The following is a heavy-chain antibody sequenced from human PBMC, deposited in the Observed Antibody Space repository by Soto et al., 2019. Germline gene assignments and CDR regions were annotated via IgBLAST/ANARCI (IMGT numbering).Heavy chain of an antibody. CDR1: GYSFTSYW. Sequence: GESLKISCKGSGYSFTSYWIGWVRQMPGKGLEWMGIIYPGDSDTRYSPSFQGQVTISADKSISTAYLQWSSLKASDTAMYYCARQEYSSSSDGTYYFDYWGQGTLVTVSS. CDR3: ARQEYSSSSDGTYYFDY. CDR2: IYPGDSDT. J-gene: IGHJ4*02. D-gene: IGHD6-6*01. V-gene: IGHV5-51*01.